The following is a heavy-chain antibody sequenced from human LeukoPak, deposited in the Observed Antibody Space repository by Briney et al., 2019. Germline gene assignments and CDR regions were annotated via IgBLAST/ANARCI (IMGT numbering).Heavy chain of an antibody. CDR3: ARSSRGYYDILTGYYRD. CDR1: GGTFSSYA. Sequence: SVKVSCKASGGTFSSYAISWVRQAPGQGLEWMGGIIPIFGTANYAQKYQGRVTITADESTSTAYMELSSPRSEDTAVYYCARSSRGYYDILTGYYRDWGQGTLVTVSS. J-gene: IGHJ4*02. D-gene: IGHD3-9*01. CDR2: IIPIFGTA. V-gene: IGHV1-69*13.